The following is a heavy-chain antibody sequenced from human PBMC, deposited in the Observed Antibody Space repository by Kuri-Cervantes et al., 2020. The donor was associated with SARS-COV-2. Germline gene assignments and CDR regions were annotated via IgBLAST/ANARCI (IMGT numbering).Heavy chain of an antibody. J-gene: IGHJ3*02. V-gene: IGHV4-59*08. Sequence: SETLSLTCTVSGGSISSYYWSWIRQPPGKGLEWIGYIYYSGSTNYNPSLKSRVTISVDTSKNQFSLKLSSVTAADTAVYYCARRAAAGRSGAFDIWGQGKKV. CDR2: IYYSGST. CDR3: ARRAAAGRSGAFDI. CDR1: GGSISSYY. D-gene: IGHD6-13*01.